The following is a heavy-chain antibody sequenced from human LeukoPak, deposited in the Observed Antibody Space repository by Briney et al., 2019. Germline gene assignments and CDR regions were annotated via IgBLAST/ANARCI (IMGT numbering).Heavy chain of an antibody. J-gene: IGHJ4*02. Sequence: GGSLRLSCAASGFTFSDSWMSWVRQAPGKGLEWVGRIKSKRDGETTEYAAPVKGRFTISREYSENTLYLHMDSLNTDDTAVYYCKAWFTGRPEGGQGTLVTVSS. V-gene: IGHV3-15*01. CDR1: GFTFSDSW. D-gene: IGHD3-10*01. CDR3: KAWFTGRPE. CDR2: IKSKRDGETT.